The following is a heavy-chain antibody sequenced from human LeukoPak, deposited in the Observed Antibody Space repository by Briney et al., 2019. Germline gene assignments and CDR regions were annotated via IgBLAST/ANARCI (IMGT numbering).Heavy chain of an antibody. CDR1: GFTFDDYA. V-gene: IGHV3-9*03. J-gene: IGHJ4*02. CDR3: AKDLYRGEDTAMVTFDY. D-gene: IGHD5-18*01. Sequence: GGSLRLSCAASGFTFDDYAMHWVRQAPGKGPEWVSSISWNSGTIGYADSVKGRFTISRDNAKNSLYLQMNSLRAEDMALYYCAKDLYRGEDTAMVTFDYWGQGTLVTVSS. CDR2: ISWNSGTI.